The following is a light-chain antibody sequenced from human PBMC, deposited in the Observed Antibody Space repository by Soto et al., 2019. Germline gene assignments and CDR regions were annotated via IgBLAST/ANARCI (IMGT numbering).Light chain of an antibody. CDR2: DAS. V-gene: IGKV1-33*01. Sequence: DIQMTQSPSSLSASVGDRVTFTCQASQDISDYLNWYQQKPGKAPDLLIYDASNLETGVPSRFSGSGSGTHFTFTITSLQPDDIATYYCQQYDNVPYTFGQGTKLEIK. J-gene: IGKJ2*01. CDR1: QDISDY. CDR3: QQYDNVPYT.